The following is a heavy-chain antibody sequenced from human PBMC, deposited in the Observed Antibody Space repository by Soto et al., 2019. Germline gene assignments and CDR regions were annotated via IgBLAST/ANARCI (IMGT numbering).Heavy chain of an antibody. CDR1: GFTFSSYS. D-gene: IGHD2-2*02. V-gene: IGHV3-21*01. Sequence: GGSLRLSWAASGFTFSSYSMNWVRQAPGKGLEWVSSISSSSSYIYYADSVKGRFTISRDNAKNSLYLQMNSLRAVYTAVYYCARVNGDCSSTSCYNFDYWGQGTLVTVSS. J-gene: IGHJ4*02. CDR3: ARVNGDCSSTSCYNFDY. CDR2: ISSSSSYI.